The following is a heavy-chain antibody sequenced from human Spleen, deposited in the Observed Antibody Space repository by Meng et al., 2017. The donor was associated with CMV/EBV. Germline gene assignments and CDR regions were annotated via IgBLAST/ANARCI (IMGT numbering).Heavy chain of an antibody. D-gene: IGHD1-1*01. CDR3: ARGRGDNWYYYGMDV. J-gene: IGHJ6*02. CDR2: INSDGSST. Sequence: GGSLRLSCAASGFTFSSYWMHWVRQAPGKGLVWVSRINSDGSSTSYADSVKGRFTISRDNAKKSLYLQMNSLRAEDTAVYYCARGRGDNWYYYGMDVWGQGTTVTVSS. V-gene: IGHV3-74*01. CDR1: GFTFSSYW.